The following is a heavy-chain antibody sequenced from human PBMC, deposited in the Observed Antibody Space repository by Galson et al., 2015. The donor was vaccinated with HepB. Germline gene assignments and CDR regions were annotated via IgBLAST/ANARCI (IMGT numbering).Heavy chain of an antibody. CDR1: GGTFSSYA. CDR3: ARAGNYYDSSGYVPFDY. D-gene: IGHD3-22*01. J-gene: IGHJ4*02. Sequence: SVKVSCKASGGTFSSYAISWVRQAPGQGLERMGGIIPIFGTANYAQKFQGRVTITADESTSTAYMELSSLRSEDTAVYYCARAGNYYDSSGYVPFDYWGQGTLVTVSS. CDR2: IIPIFGTA. V-gene: IGHV1-69*13.